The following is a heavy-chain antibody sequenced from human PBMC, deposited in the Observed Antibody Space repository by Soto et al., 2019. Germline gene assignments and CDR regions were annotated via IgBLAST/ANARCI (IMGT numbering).Heavy chain of an antibody. Sequence: EVQLVDSGGGWVQPGGSLRLSCAASGFTVSSNYMSWVREAPGTGLEWVSVIYSGGSKYYADSVKGRFTISRHNSKNTLYLQMNSLRAEDTDVYYCARHYGDYRGNYHYWGQRNLVTVSS. D-gene: IGHD4-17*01. CDR1: GFTVSSNY. CDR2: IYSGGSK. J-gene: IGHJ4*02. CDR3: ARHYGDYRGNYHY. V-gene: IGHV3-53*04.